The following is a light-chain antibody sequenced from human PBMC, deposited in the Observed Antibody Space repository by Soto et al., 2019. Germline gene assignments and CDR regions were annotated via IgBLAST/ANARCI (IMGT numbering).Light chain of an antibody. V-gene: IGKV3-20*01. Sequence: EIVFTQSPDTPSVSPGERATPSFKASQTVSSNYLAWCQQRPGQAPRLLIYGASTRAAGIPDRFSGSGSGTDFTLTITRLEPEDSAVYFCQQYTGPPTTFGQGTRLEIK. CDR1: QTVSSNY. CDR2: GAS. J-gene: IGKJ5*01. CDR3: QQYTGPPTT.